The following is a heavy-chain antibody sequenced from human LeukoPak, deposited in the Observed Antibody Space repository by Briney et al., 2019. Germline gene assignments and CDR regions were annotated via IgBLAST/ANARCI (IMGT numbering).Heavy chain of an antibody. CDR1: GFTFSSYG. CDR2: IWYDGSNK. CDR3: ASGHCGGDCYSSY. D-gene: IGHD2-21*02. J-gene: IGHJ4*02. Sequence: PGGSLRLSCAASGFTFSSYGMHWVRQAPGKGLGWVAVIWYDGSNKYYADSVKGRFTISRDNSKNTLYLQMNSLRAEDTAVYYCASGHCGGDCYSSYWGQGTLVTVSS. V-gene: IGHV3-33*01.